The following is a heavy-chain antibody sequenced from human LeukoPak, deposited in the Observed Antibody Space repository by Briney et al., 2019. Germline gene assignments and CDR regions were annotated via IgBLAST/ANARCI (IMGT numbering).Heavy chain of an antibody. CDR3: ARDIVGNYYDSSGQDY. CDR1: GGSISSGSYY. CDR2: IYTSGST. D-gene: IGHD3-22*01. Sequence: SQTLSLTCTVSGGSISSGSYYWSWIWQPAGKGLEWIGRIYTSGSTNYNPSLKSRVTISVDTSKNQFSLKLSSVTAADTAVYYCARDIVGNYYDSSGQDYWGQGTLVTVSS. V-gene: IGHV4-61*02. J-gene: IGHJ4*02.